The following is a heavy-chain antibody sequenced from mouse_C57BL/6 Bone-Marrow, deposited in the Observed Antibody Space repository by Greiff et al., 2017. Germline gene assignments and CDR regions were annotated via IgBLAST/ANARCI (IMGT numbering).Heavy chain of an antibody. CDR3: ARWGFYDGYYDY. Sequence: QVQLQQPGTELVKPGASVKLSCKASGYTFTSYWMHWVKQRPGQGLEWIGNINPSNGGTNYNEKFKSKATLTEDKSSSTAYMQLSSLTSEDSAVYYCARWGFYDGYYDYWGQGTTLTVSS. D-gene: IGHD2-3*01. J-gene: IGHJ2*01. V-gene: IGHV1-53*01. CDR2: INPSNGGT. CDR1: GYTFTSYW.